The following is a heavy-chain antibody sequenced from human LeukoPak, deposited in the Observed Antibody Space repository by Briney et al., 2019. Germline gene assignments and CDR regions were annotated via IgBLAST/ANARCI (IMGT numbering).Heavy chain of an antibody. CDR3: AHIYYHNSSGYSRAFDY. Sequence: SGPTLVKPTQTLTLTCTFSGFSLTTNGVGVGWIRQPPGKALEGLAFIYWDDEKRYSPSLRTRLTITKDTSKSQVVLTLTNMDPVDTSTYYCAHIYYHNSSGYSRAFDYWGQGTLVTVSS. CDR1: GFSLTTNGVG. D-gene: IGHD3-22*01. CDR2: IYWDDEK. V-gene: IGHV2-5*02. J-gene: IGHJ4*02.